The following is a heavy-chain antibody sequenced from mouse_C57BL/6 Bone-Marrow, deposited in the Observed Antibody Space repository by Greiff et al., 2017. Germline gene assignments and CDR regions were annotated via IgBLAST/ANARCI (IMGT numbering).Heavy chain of an antibody. J-gene: IGHJ3*01. D-gene: IGHD2-2*01. Sequence: QVQLQQSGPELVKPGASVKISCKASGYAFSSSWMNWVKQRPGKGLEWIGRIYPGDGDTNYNGKFKGKATLTADKSSSTAYMQLSSLTYEDSAVYFCARGGYDAWVAYWGQGTLVTVSA. CDR2: IYPGDGDT. CDR3: ARGGYDAWVAY. CDR1: GYAFSSSW. V-gene: IGHV1-82*01.